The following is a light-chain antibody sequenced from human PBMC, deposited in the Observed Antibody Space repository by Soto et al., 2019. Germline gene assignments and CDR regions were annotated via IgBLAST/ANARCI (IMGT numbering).Light chain of an antibody. Sequence: EIVMTQSPDTLSGSPGERATLSCRASQSVSTNLAWYQQKPGQAPRLLIFNASTRATGTAARFSGSGSGTEFTLTISRLQSEDFAVYYCQQYDLATGFGGGTKVEIK. CDR3: QQYDLATG. CDR1: QSVSTN. J-gene: IGKJ4*01. CDR2: NAS. V-gene: IGKV3-15*01.